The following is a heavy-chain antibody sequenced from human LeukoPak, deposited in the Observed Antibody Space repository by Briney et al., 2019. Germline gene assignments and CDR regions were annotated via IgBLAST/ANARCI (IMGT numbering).Heavy chain of an antibody. CDR3: TRDREAAAGINALDI. D-gene: IGHD6-13*01. Sequence: GGSLRLSCTPSGGTFGDYAMSWVRQAPGKGLEWLGFITSKAYGGTAEYAASVKGRFTISRDDSRSLAYLQMNSLRTEDTAVYYCTRDREAAAGINALDIWGKGTMVTVSS. CDR2: ITSKAYGGTA. V-gene: IGHV3-49*04. CDR1: GGTFGDYA. J-gene: IGHJ3*02.